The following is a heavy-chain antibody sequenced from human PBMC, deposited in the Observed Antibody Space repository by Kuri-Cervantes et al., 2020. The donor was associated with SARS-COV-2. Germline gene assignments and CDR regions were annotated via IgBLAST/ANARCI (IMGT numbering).Heavy chain of an antibody. V-gene: IGHV3-7*01. J-gene: IGHJ4*02. D-gene: IGHD3-3*01. CDR2: IKQDGSEE. Sequence: GESLKISCAGSGFIFSNYWMSWVRQAPGKGLEWVANIKQDGSEEFYVDSVKGRFTVSRDNAKKSLYLQMNSLRAEDTAVYYCARYDFWSGYYLDYWGQGTLVTVSS. CDR3: ARYDFWSGYYLDY. CDR1: GFIFSNYW.